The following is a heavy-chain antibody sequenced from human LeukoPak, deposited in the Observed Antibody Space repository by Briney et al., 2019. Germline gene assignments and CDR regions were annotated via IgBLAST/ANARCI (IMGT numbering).Heavy chain of an antibody. V-gene: IGHV4-59*08. CDR3: ARRYDSGRYHLPH. D-gene: IGHD3-10*01. CDR1: GGSFNYKY. Sequence: SETLSLTCTVPGGSFNYKYWAWIRQPPGKGLEWIGYVYSTGGAKYNPSLKSRLTISVDASSSQFSLKYTSVTAADTAVYYCARRYDSGRYHLPHWGQGTLVTVCS. CDR2: VYSTGGA. J-gene: IGHJ4*02.